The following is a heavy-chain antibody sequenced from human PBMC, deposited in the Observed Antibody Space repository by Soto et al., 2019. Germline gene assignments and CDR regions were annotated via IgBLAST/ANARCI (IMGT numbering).Heavy chain of an antibody. Sequence: PSETLSLTCAVYGGSFSGYYWSWIRQPPGKGLEWIGEINHSGSTNYNPSLKSRVTISVDTSKNQFSLKLSSVTAADTAVYYCARCGRKAAAAGYYYYYYGMDVWGQGTTVTVSS. J-gene: IGHJ6*02. CDR3: ARCGRKAAAAGYYYYYYGMDV. V-gene: IGHV4-34*01. CDR2: INHSGST. D-gene: IGHD6-13*01. CDR1: GGSFSGYY.